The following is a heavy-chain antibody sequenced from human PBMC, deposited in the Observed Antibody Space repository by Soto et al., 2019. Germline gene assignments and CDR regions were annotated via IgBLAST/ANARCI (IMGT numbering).Heavy chain of an antibody. V-gene: IGHV4-31*03. CDR2: IYYSGST. CDR1: GGSISSGGYY. J-gene: IGHJ6*02. D-gene: IGHD6-6*01. Sequence: SETLSFTCTVSGGSISSGGYYWSWIRQHPGKGLEWIGYIYYSGSTYYNPSLKSRVTISVDTSKNQFSLKLSSVTAADTAVYYCARDRRQLVRGNYYYYYGMDVWGQGTTVTVSS. CDR3: ARDRRQLVRGNYYYYYGMDV.